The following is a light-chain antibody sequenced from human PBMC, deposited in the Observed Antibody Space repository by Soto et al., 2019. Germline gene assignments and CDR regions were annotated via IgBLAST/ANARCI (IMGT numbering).Light chain of an antibody. J-gene: IGKJ5*01. CDR2: DAS. Sequence: EIVLTQSPATLSLSPGERATLSCRASQTFSSHLAWYQQKPGQAPRLLIYDASKRTTGIPARFSGRGSRTDFTLTISSLEPEDFAVYYCQQRSNWPPVITFGQGTRLEIK. CDR3: QQRSNWPPVIT. CDR1: QTFSSH. V-gene: IGKV3-11*01.